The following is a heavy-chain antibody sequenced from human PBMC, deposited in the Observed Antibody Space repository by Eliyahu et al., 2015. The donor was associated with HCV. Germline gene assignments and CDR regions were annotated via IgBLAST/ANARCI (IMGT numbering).Heavy chain of an antibody. V-gene: IGHV3-23*01. D-gene: IGHD2/OR15-2a*01. J-gene: IGHJ4*02. CDR1: GLRLSGYG. Sequence: EVQLLESGGGLVQPGGSLRLSCAAXGLRLSGYGMNWVRQAPGRGLEXXSTIGGRGDDTFYAESVKGRFIISRDDSKDTVYLQMNTMRAEDTAIYYCARDAPFLAPGYWGQGTQVTVSS. CDR2: IGGRGDDT. CDR3: ARDAPFLAPGY.